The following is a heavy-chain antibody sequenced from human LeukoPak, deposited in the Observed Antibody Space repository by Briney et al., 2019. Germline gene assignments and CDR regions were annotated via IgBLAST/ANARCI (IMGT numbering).Heavy chain of an antibody. Sequence: PGGSLRLSCAASGFTFSSYAMHWVRQAPGKGLEWVAVISYDGSNKYYADSVKGRLTISRDNSKNTLYLQMNSLRAEDTAVYYCARGALSGWGFYFDYWGQGTLVTVSS. CDR1: GFTFSSYA. J-gene: IGHJ4*02. V-gene: IGHV3-30*04. CDR3: ARGALSGWGFYFDY. D-gene: IGHD6-19*01. CDR2: ISYDGSNK.